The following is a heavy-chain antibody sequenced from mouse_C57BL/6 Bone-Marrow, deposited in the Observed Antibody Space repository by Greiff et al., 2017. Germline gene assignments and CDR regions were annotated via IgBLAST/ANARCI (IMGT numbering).Heavy chain of an antibody. CDR3: TTGWLLPMDFDV. CDR2: IDPENGDT. D-gene: IGHD2-3*01. V-gene: IGHV14-4*01. J-gene: IGHJ1*03. Sequence: EVQLQQSGAELVRPGASVKLSCTASGFNIKDDSMHWVKQRPEQGLEWIGWIDPENGDTEYASKFQGKATITADTSSNTAYLQLSSLPSEDTAVYYCTTGWLLPMDFDVWGTGTTVTVSS. CDR1: GFNIKDDS.